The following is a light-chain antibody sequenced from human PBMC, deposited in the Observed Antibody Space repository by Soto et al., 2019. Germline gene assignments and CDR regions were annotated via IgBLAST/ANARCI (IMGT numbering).Light chain of an antibody. CDR3: QQRSNWIT. CDR1: QSVSSSY. V-gene: IGKV3D-20*02. J-gene: IGKJ5*01. CDR2: GAS. Sequence: EIVLTQSPGTLSLSPGERATLSCRASQSVSSSYLAWYQQKPGQAPRLLIYGASSRATGIPDRFSGSGSGTDFILTISSLEPEDFAIYYCQQRSNWITFGQGTRLEI.